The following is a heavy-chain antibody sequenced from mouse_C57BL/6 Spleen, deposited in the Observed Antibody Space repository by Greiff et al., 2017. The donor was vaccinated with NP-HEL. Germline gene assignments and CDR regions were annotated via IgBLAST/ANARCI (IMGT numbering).Heavy chain of an antibody. CDR3: AGLLRSAMDY. CDR1: GYAFSSSW. J-gene: IGHJ4*01. D-gene: IGHD1-1*01. Sequence: QVQLQQSGPELVKPGASVKISCKASGYAFSSSWMNWVKQRPGKGLEWIGRIYPGDGDTNYNGKFKGKATLTADTSSSTAYMQLSGLTSEDAAVYFCAGLLRSAMDYWGQGTSVTVAS. CDR2: IYPGDGDT. V-gene: IGHV1-82*01.